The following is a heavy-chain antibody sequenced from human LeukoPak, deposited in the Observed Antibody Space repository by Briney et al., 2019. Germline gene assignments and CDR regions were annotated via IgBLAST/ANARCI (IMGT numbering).Heavy chain of an antibody. V-gene: IGHV4-30-4*08. D-gene: IGHD3-22*01. Sequence: PSETLSLTCTVSGGSISSGDYYWSWIRQPPGKGLEWIGYIYYSGSTYYNPSLKSRVTISVDTSKNQFSLKLSSVTAADTAVYYCARDYYDSSGYSVFDYWGQGTLVTVSS. CDR2: IYYSGST. CDR1: GGSISSGDYY. CDR3: ARDYYDSSGYSVFDY. J-gene: IGHJ4*02.